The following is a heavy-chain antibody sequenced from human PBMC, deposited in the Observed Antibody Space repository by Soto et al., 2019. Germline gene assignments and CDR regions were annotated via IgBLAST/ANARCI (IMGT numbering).Heavy chain of an antibody. Sequence: GASVKVSCKASGYTFTSYGISWVRQAPGQGLEWMGWISAYNGNTNYAQKLQGRVTMTTDTSTSTAYMELRSLRSDDTAVYYCARVGWAGDCVWGRYRNYFDYWGQATLVTAPQ. V-gene: IGHV1-18*01. CDR1: GYTFTSYG. CDR2: ISAYNGNT. J-gene: IGHJ4*02. D-gene: IGHD3-16*02. CDR3: ARVGWAGDCVWGRYRNYFDY.